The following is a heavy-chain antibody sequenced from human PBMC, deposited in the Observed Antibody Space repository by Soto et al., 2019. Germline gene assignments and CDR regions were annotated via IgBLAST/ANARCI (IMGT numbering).Heavy chain of an antibody. CDR1: GGSISSGGYY. Sequence: QVQLQESGPGLVKPSQTLSLTCTVSGGSISSGGYYWSWIRQPPGMGLEWLGYIYYSGSTYYNPSLKRRVTISVDPSKNQFPLKLSSVTAADTAVYYCAREGITGTVGNYWGQGTLVTVSS. V-gene: IGHV4-31*03. CDR2: IYYSGST. CDR3: AREGITGTVGNY. D-gene: IGHD1-7*01. J-gene: IGHJ4*02.